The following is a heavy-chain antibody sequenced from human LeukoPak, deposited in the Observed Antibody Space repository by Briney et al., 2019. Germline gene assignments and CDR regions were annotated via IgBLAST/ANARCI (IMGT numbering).Heavy chain of an antibody. CDR2: INPSGGST. Sequence: PWASVTVSCKASGYTLTSYYMHWVRQAPGQGLEWMGIINPSGGSTSYAQKFQGRVTMTRDTSTSTVYMELSSLRSEDTAVYYCARGVSETHFDYWGQGTLVTVSS. CDR1: GYTLTSYY. J-gene: IGHJ4*02. D-gene: IGHD6-13*01. V-gene: IGHV1-46*01. CDR3: ARGVSETHFDY.